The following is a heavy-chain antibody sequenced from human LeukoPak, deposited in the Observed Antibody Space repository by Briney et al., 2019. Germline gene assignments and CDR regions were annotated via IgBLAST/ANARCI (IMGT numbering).Heavy chain of an antibody. Sequence: GRSLRLSCAASGLTSTNYAMSWFRQAPGKGLEWVSTITGGGVHTYYADSVKGRFTISRDNSKNTLHLQMNSLRAEDTAVYYCAKAPGEYSSKGGQGTMVTVSS. V-gene: IGHV3-23*01. J-gene: IGHJ3*01. D-gene: IGHD5-18*01. CDR1: GLTSTNYA. CDR2: ITGGGVHT. CDR3: AKAPGEYSSK.